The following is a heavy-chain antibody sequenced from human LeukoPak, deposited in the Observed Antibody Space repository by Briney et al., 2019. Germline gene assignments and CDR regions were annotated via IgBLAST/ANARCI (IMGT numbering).Heavy chain of an antibody. Sequence: PSETLSLTCTVSGGSISSSSYYWGWIRQPPGKGLEWIGSIYYSGSTYYNPSLKSRVTISVDTSKNQFSLKLSSVTAADTAVYYCARLGDSSSWPFDYWGQGTLVTVSS. CDR2: IYYSGST. CDR3: ARLGDSSSWPFDY. CDR1: GGSISSSSYY. V-gene: IGHV4-39*01. J-gene: IGHJ4*02. D-gene: IGHD6-13*01.